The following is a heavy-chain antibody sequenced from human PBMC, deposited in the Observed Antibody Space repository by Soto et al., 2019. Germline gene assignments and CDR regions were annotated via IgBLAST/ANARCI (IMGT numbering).Heavy chain of an antibody. J-gene: IGHJ4*02. V-gene: IGHV3-23*01. Sequence: EVQLLESGGGLVQPGGSLRLSCAASGFTFSSYAMSWVRQAPGKGLEWVSAISGSGGSTHYADSVKGRFTISRDNSRDTLYLQINSLRAEDTAVYYCAKAGKRIWFQGSDFDYWGQGTLVTVSS. D-gene: IGHD3-10*01. CDR3: AKAGKRIWFQGSDFDY. CDR2: ISGSGGST. CDR1: GFTFSSYA.